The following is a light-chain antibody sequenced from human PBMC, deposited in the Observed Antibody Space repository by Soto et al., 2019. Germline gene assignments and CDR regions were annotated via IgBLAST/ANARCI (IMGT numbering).Light chain of an antibody. V-gene: IGKV3-11*01. CDR2: DAS. CDR1: QSVSSY. Sequence: EIVLTQSPATLSLSPGERATLSCRASQSVSSYLAWYQQKPGQAPRLLIYDASNRATGIPARFSGSGSGTGFTLSISSLEPEDVAVDYCQQRSNWPPYTFGQGTKLEIK. CDR3: QQRSNWPPYT. J-gene: IGKJ2*01.